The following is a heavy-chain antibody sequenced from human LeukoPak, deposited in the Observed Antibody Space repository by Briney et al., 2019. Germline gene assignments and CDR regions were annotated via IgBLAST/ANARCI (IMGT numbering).Heavy chain of an antibody. CDR1: GFTFSSYW. Sequence: PGGSLRLSCAASGFTFSSYWMSWVRQAPGKGLEWVANIKQDGSEKYYVDSVKGRFTIPRDNAKNSLYLQMNSLRAEDTAVYYCARRGYSGYDDDAFDIWGQGTMVTVSS. J-gene: IGHJ3*02. V-gene: IGHV3-7*01. CDR2: IKQDGSEK. D-gene: IGHD5-12*01. CDR3: ARRGYSGYDDDAFDI.